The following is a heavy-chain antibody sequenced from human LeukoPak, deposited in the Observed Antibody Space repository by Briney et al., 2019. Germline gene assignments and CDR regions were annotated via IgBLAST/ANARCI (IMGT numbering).Heavy chain of an antibody. CDR1: GYSFSSYG. V-gene: IGHV1-18*01. CDR2: ISAKNGDT. Sequence: ASVKVSCKASGYSFSSYGISWVRQAPGQGLEWMGWISAKNGDTNYPQKLQGRVTITADESTSTAYMELSSLRSEDTAVYYCARDISMGATSINWFDPWGQGTLVTVSS. J-gene: IGHJ5*02. CDR3: ARDISMGATSINWFDP. D-gene: IGHD1-26*01.